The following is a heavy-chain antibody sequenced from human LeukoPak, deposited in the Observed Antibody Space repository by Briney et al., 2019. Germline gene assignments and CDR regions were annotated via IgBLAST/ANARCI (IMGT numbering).Heavy chain of an antibody. Sequence: GGSLRLSCAGSGFDFDDYAMSWVRQAPGKGLEWVSGISASGKTIYYGDSVKGRVTISRDNSQNMLYLQMNNLRADDTAVYYCVKGPGGSRDYWGQGTLVTVSS. V-gene: IGHV3-23*01. CDR2: ISASGKTI. D-gene: IGHD1-26*01. J-gene: IGHJ4*02. CDR3: VKGPGGSRDY. CDR1: GFDFDDYA.